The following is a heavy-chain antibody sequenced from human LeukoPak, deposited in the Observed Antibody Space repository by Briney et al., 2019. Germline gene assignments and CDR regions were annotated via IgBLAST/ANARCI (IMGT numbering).Heavy chain of an antibody. CDR3: ARGGVVGATDWFDP. Sequence: GASVKVSCXASGNTFTGYYMHWVRQAPGQGLEWMGRINPNNGGTKYAQKFQGRVTMTRDTSISTAYMELSRLRSDDTAVYYCARGGVVGATDWFDPWGQGTLVTVSS. CDR2: INPNNGGT. D-gene: IGHD1-26*01. CDR1: GNTFTGYY. V-gene: IGHV1-2*06. J-gene: IGHJ5*02.